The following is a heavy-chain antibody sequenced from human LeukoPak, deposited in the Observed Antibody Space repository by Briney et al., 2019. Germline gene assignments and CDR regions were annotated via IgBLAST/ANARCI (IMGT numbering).Heavy chain of an antibody. D-gene: IGHD3-10*01. CDR2: INHSGST. CDR3: ARHGDGSGSYYNRYFDY. CDR1: GGSFSGYY. V-gene: IGHV4-34*01. Sequence: PSETLSLTCAVYGGSFSGYYWSWIRQPPGKGLEWIGEINHSGSTYYNPSLKSRVTISVDTSKNHFSLKLSSVTAADTAFYYCARHGDGSGSYYNRYFDYWGQGTLVTVSS. J-gene: IGHJ4*02.